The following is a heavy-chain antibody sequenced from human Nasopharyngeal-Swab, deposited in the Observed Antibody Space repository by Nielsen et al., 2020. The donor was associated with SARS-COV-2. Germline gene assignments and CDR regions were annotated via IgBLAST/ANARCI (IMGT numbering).Heavy chain of an antibody. J-gene: IGHJ6*02. CDR3: ARDKVTIFGVVIIPQDYGMDV. V-gene: IGHV3-21*01. CDR1: GFTFSSYS. Sequence: GVLKISCAASGFTFSSYSMNWVRQAPGKGLEWVSSISSSSSYIYYADSVKGRFTISRDNAKNSLYLQMNSLRAEDTAVYYCARDKVTIFGVVIIPQDYGMDVWGQGTTVTVSS. CDR2: ISSSSSYI. D-gene: IGHD3-3*01.